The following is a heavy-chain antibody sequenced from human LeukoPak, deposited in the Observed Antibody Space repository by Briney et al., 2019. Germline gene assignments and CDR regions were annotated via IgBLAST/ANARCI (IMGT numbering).Heavy chain of an antibody. CDR3: ARDSGSGHYDSSGSFFDY. J-gene: IGHJ4*02. Sequence: PGGSLRLSCAASGFSFSTYAMHWVRQAPGKGLEWVAVISDDGSDKYYADSVKGRFTISRDNSKNTLYLQMSSLRAEDTAVYYCARDSGSGHYDSSGSFFDYWGQGTLVTVSS. CDR1: GFSFSTYA. CDR2: ISDDGSDK. D-gene: IGHD3-22*01. V-gene: IGHV3-30*15.